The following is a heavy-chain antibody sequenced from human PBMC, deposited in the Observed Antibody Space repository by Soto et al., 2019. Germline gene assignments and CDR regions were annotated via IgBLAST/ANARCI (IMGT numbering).Heavy chain of an antibody. J-gene: IGHJ6*02. D-gene: IGHD1-26*01. V-gene: IGHV5-51*01. Sequence: GESLKISCNGSGYSFATYWIGWVRQMPWKGLEWMGIIYPGDSDVRYSPSFQGQVTISADMSISTAYLQWSSLKASDTAMYFCARSRELGSYYYYAMDVWGLGTTVTVSS. CDR1: GYSFATYW. CDR3: ARSRELGSYYYYAMDV. CDR2: IYPGDSDV.